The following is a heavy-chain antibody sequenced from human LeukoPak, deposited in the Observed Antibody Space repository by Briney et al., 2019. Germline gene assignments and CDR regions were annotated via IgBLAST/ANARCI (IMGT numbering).Heavy chain of an antibody. V-gene: IGHV3-21*01. CDR1: GFTFSSYS. J-gene: IGHJ6*02. CDR2: ISSSSSYI. D-gene: IGHD5-12*01. CDR3: AKGLSGYDQTYYYYYGMDV. Sequence: GGSLRLSCAASGFTFSSYSMNWVRQAPGKGLEWVSSISSSSSYIYYADSVKGRFTISRDNAKNSLYLQMNSLRAEDTAVYYCAKGLSGYDQTYYYYYGMDVWGQGTTVTVSS.